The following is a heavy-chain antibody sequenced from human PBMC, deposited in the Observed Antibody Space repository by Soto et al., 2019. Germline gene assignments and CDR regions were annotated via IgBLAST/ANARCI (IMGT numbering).Heavy chain of an antibody. CDR2: INPNSGGT. D-gene: IGHD1-26*01. J-gene: IGHJ4*02. V-gene: IGHV1-2*02. CDR1: GYTFTGYY. CDR3: PRGVWRELRGLDY. Sequence: ASGKVFCKASGYTFTGYYIHWVRQAPGQGLEWMGWINPNSGGTTYAQNFQGRGTLTRDTSINTAYKEMSSLTSDDTAVYYCPRGVWRELRGLDYWGQKTLVTVSS.